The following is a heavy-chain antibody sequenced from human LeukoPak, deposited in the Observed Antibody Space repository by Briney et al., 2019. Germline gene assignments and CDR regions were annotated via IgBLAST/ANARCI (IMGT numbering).Heavy chain of an antibody. J-gene: IGHJ5*02. Sequence: ASVKVSCKASGYTFTSYGISWVRQVPGQGLEWMGWISAYNGNTNYAQKLQGRVTMTTDTSTSTAYMELRSLRSDDTAMYYCARMWSTATSGWNWFDPWGQGTLVTVSS. V-gene: IGHV1-18*01. CDR1: GYTFTSYG. D-gene: IGHD6-13*01. CDR3: ARMWSTATSGWNWFDP. CDR2: ISAYNGNT.